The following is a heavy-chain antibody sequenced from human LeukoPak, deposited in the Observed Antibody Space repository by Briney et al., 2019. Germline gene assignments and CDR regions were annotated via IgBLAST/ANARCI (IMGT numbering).Heavy chain of an antibody. J-gene: IGHJ5*02. Sequence: SETLSLTCTVSGGSISSYYWSWIRQPAGKGLEWIGRIYTSGSTNYNPSLKSRVTMSVDTSKNQFSLKLSSVTAADTAVHYCARVEYQLLSVWFDPWGQGTLVTVSS. CDR2: IYTSGST. D-gene: IGHD2-2*01. V-gene: IGHV4-4*07. CDR3: ARVEYQLLSVWFDP. CDR1: GGSISSYY.